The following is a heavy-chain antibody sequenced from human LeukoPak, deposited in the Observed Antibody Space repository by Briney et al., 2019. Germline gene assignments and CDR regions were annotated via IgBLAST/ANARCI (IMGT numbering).Heavy chain of an antibody. D-gene: IGHD3-16*01. CDR3: AASMIGGGAFDI. Sequence: AASVKVSCKVSGYTLTELSMHWVRQAPGKGLEWMGGFDPEDGETIYAQKFQGRVTMTEDTSTDTAYMDLSSLRSDDTAVYYCAASMIGGGAFDIWGQGTMVTVSS. J-gene: IGHJ3*02. CDR2: FDPEDGET. CDR1: GYTLTELS. V-gene: IGHV1-24*01.